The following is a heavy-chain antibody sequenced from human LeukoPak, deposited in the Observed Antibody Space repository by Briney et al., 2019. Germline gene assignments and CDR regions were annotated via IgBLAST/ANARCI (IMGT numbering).Heavy chain of an antibody. CDR1: GYTFIAHY. J-gene: IGHJ4*03. D-gene: IGHD6-19*01. CDR2: INPNSGAT. CDR3: ARGVLRGSGSFDY. V-gene: IGHV1-2*02. Sequence: GASVKVSCKASGYTFIAHYIHWMRQAPGQGLEWMGWINPNSGATNYAQKFQGRITMTRDTSINTAYMELYSLNSDDTAVYFCARGVLRGSGSFDYWGQGSLVTVSS.